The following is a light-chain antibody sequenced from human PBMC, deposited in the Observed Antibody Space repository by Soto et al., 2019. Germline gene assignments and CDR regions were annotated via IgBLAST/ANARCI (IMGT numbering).Light chain of an antibody. CDR2: DAS. V-gene: IGKV3-11*01. Sequence: EVVLTQSPATLSLSPGERATLSCRASQSVSTYLAWYQHKPGQAPRLLIYDASIRATGTPARFSGGGSRTDFTRTISSLAPEDLAVYYCQHGSHWPPGATFGGGTEVEIK. CDR3: QHGSHWPPGAT. J-gene: IGKJ4*01. CDR1: QSVSTY.